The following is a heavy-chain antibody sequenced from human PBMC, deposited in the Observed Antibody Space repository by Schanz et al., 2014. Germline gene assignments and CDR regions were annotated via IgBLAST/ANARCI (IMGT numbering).Heavy chain of an antibody. J-gene: IGHJ4*02. CDR3: AKDGRLPYYGTGSDFDY. V-gene: IGHV3-23*04. D-gene: IGHD3-22*01. CDR2: MIGSGSSV. Sequence: EVQLVESGGGLVKPGGSLRLSCAASGFTFTNYAMTWVRQASGKGLEWVSRMIGSGSSVFYADSVKGRFTISRDNLKNTVYLQMNSLRAGDTAVYYCAKDGRLPYYGTGSDFDYWGQGTLVAGSS. CDR1: GFTFTNYA.